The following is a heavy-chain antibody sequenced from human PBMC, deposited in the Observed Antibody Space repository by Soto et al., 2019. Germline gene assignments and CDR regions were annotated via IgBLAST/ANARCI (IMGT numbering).Heavy chain of an antibody. V-gene: IGHV4-30-2*01. CDR3: ASGSSGYYYVWFDP. Sequence: KTSETLSLTCAVSGGSISSGGYSWSWIRQPPGKGLEWIGYIYHSGSTYYNPSLKSRVTISVDRSKNQFSLKLSSVTAADTAVYYCASGSSGYYYVWFDPWGQGTLVTVSS. CDR1: GGSISSGGYS. J-gene: IGHJ5*02. D-gene: IGHD3-22*01. CDR2: IYHSGST.